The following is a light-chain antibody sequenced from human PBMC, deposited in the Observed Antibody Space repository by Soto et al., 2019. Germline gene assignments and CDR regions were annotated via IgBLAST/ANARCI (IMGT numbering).Light chain of an antibody. CDR1: SSDVGGYNF. V-gene: IGLV2-14*01. Sequence: QSALTQPASVSGSPGQSITISCTGTSSDVGGYNFVSWYQQHPGEAPKLIIYEVSNRPSGVSNRFSGSKSGNTASLTISGLLAEDEADYYCNSYASHYTRVFGTGTKLTVL. J-gene: IGLJ1*01. CDR2: EVS. CDR3: NSYASHYTRV.